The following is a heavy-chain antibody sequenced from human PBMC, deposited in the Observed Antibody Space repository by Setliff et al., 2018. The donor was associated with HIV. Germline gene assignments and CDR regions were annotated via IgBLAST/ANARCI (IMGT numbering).Heavy chain of an antibody. Sequence: LRLSCAASGFSFSTYAMGWVRQAPGKGLEWVSTVGAVGSPKFYAESVKGRFTISKDNSKNTLYLQMTSLRDEDTAVYYCAKVLLFGVDVFDIWGQGTMVTVSS. CDR3: AKVLLFGVDVFDI. D-gene: IGHD3-10*02. V-gene: IGHV3-23*01. CDR2: VGAVGSPK. J-gene: IGHJ3*02. CDR1: GFSFSTYA.